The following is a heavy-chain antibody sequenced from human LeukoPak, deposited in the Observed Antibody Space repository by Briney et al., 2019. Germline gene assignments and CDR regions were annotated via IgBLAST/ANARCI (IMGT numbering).Heavy chain of an antibody. CDR2: IYPGDSDT. CDR1: GYSFTSYW. J-gene: IGHJ4*02. D-gene: IGHD4-11*01. V-gene: IGHV5-51*01. Sequence: GESLKISCKGSGYSFTSYWIGWVRQMPGKGLEWMGIIYPGDSDTRYSPSFQGQVTISVDKSINTAYLQWSSLQASDSAMYYCARIYMTTVTTFDYWGQGTLVTVSS. CDR3: ARIYMTTVTTFDY.